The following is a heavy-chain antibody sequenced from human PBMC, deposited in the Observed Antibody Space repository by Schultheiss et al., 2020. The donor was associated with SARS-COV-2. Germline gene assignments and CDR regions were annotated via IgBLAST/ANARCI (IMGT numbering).Heavy chain of an antibody. CDR1: GGSISSSSYY. Sequence: SETLSLTCTVSGGSISSSSYYWSWIRQPPGKGLEWIGEINHSGSTNYNPSLKSRVTISVDTSKNQFSLKLSSVTAADTAVSYCARHAADIVVVPAASYYYYYYMDVWGKGTTVTVSS. CDR2: INHSGST. V-gene: IGHV4-61*05. D-gene: IGHD2-2*01. CDR3: ARHAADIVVVPAASYYYYYYMDV. J-gene: IGHJ6*03.